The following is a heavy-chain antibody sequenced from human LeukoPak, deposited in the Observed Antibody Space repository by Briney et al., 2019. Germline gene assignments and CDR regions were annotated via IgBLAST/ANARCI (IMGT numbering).Heavy chain of an antibody. CDR3: AKPMSAGAFDI. J-gene: IGHJ3*02. CDR2: ISYDGSNK. Sequence: GGSLRLSCAASGFTFSSYAMHWVRQAPGKGLEWVAVISYDGSNKYYADSVKGRFTISRDNSKNTLYLQMNSLRAEDTAVYYCAKPMSAGAFDIWGQGTMVTVSS. V-gene: IGHV3-30-3*02. CDR1: GFTFSSYA.